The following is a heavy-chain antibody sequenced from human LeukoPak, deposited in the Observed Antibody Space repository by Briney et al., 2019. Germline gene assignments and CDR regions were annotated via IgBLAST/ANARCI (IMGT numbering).Heavy chain of an antibody. Sequence: GGSLRLSCAASGFTFSSYWMHWVRHVPGKGLVWVSRINSEGTSTGYADSVKGRFTISRDNAKNTLYLQMNSLRAEDTAVYYCARDMDRYYKDVWGKGTTVTVSS. D-gene: IGHD3-10*01. V-gene: IGHV3-74*01. CDR3: ARDMDRYYKDV. CDR1: GFTFSSYW. CDR2: INSEGTST. J-gene: IGHJ6*03.